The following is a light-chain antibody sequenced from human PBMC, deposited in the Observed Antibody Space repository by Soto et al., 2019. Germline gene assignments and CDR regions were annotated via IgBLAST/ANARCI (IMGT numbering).Light chain of an antibody. CDR3: SSYTSITTFYV. CDR1: SSDVGGHNY. V-gene: IGLV2-14*03. Sequence: QSALTQPASVSGSPGQSITISCTGTSSDVGGHNYVSWYQQHPGKAPKLRIYDVSNRPSGISNRFSGSKSGNTASLSISGLQAEDEADYYCSSYTSITTFYVFGAGTKLTVL. J-gene: IGLJ1*01. CDR2: DVS.